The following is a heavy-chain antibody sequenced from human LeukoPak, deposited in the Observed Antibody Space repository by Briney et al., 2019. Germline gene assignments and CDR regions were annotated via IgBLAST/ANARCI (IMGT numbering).Heavy chain of an antibody. CDR3: ARDGSLWFGESKFDY. V-gene: IGHV3-7*01. D-gene: IGHD3-10*01. Sequence: PGGSLRLSCAASGFTFGSYWMNWVRQAPGKGLEWVANIEQGGSEKYYVDSVKGRFTISRDNAKNSLYLQMNSLRAEDTAVYYCARDGSLWFGESKFDYWGQRTLVTVSS. CDR1: GFTFGSYW. CDR2: IEQGGSEK. J-gene: IGHJ4*02.